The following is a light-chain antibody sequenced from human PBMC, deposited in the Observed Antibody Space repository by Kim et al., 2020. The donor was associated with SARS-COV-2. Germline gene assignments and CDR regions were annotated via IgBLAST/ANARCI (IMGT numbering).Light chain of an antibody. Sequence: QSVLTQPPSASGTPGQRVTISCSGSSSNIGSNYVYWYQPLPGTAPKLLIYRNNQRPSGVPDRFSGSKSGTSASLAISGLRSEDEADYYCAAWDDSLSGPVFGGGTKL. V-gene: IGLV1-47*01. CDR2: RNN. J-gene: IGLJ2*01. CDR1: SSNIGSNY. CDR3: AAWDDSLSGPV.